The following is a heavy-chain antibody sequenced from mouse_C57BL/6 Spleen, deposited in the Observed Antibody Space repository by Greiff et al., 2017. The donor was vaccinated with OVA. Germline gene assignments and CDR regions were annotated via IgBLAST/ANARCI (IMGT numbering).Heavy chain of an antibody. CDR2: ILPGRGST. CDR3: AGSGRAGCAY. D-gene: IGHD3-1*01. J-gene: IGHJ3*01. Sequence: QVQLQQSGAELMKPGASVKLSCKASGYTFTGSWIEWVKQRPGHGLEWIGEILPGRGSTNYNDTFKGKATFTADTSSNTANIQLSSLTTEDSAINYCAGSGRAGCAYWGQGILVTVSA. CDR1: GYTFTGSW. V-gene: IGHV1-9*01.